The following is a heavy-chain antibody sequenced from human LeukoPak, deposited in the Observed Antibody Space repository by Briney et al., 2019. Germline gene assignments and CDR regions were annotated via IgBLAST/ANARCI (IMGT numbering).Heavy chain of an antibody. D-gene: IGHD3-22*01. Sequence: SVKVSCKASGGTFSSYAISWVRQAPGQGLEWMGRIIPILGIANYAQKFQGRVTITADKSTSTAYMELSSLRSEDTAVYYCARDRGIDYYDSSGYPDYWGQGTLVTVSS. CDR3: ARDRGIDYYDSSGYPDY. CDR2: IIPILGIA. J-gene: IGHJ4*02. V-gene: IGHV1-69*04. CDR1: GGTFSSYA.